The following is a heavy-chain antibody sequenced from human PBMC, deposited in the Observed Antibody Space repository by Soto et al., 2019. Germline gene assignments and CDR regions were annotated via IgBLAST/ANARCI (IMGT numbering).Heavy chain of an antibody. V-gene: IGHV3-23*01. Sequence: PGGSLRLSCGASGFTFSSYAMSWVRQAPGKGLEWVSAISGSGGSTYYADSVKGRFTISRDNSKNTLYLQMNSLRAEDTAVYYCAKDLHYYDGSGSYWGQGTLVTVSS. CDR1: GFTFSSYA. CDR2: ISGSGGST. D-gene: IGHD3-22*01. CDR3: AKDLHYYDGSGSY. J-gene: IGHJ4*02.